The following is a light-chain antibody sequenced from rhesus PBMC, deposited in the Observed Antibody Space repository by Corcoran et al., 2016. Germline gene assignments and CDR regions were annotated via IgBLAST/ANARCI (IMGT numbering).Light chain of an antibody. Sequence: DIQMTQSPSALSASVGDRVTISCRASQKIHKKLAGYQQRPGNAPNFLIYAASTLQTGIPSRFRGIGTVTDFTITISSLRPEDSATYFCQHYCDYPYSFGQGTKVEIK. J-gene: IGKJ2*01. CDR2: AAS. CDR3: QHYCDYPYS. CDR1: QKIHKK. V-gene: IGKV1S8*01.